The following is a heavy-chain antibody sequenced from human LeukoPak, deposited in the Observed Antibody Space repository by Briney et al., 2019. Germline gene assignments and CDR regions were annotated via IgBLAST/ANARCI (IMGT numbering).Heavy chain of an antibody. CDR2: IWYDGSNK. D-gene: IGHD6-19*01. CDR3: ARDRAVAGTIDY. V-gene: IGHV3-33*01. CDR1: GFTFSSYG. J-gene: IGHJ4*02. Sequence: QTGGSLRLSCAASGFTFSSYGMHWVRQAPGKGLEWVAVIWYDGSNKYYADSVKGRFTISRDSSKNTLYLQMNSLRAEDTAVYYCARDRAVAGTIDYWGQETLVTVSS.